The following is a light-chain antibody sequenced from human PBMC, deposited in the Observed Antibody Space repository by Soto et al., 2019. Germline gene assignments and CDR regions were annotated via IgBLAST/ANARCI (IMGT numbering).Light chain of an antibody. V-gene: IGKV1D-12*01. CDR1: EDISNW. J-gene: IGKJ4*01. CDR2: AAT. Sequence: DIQMTQSPSFVSASVGDTVTMTCRASEDISNWLAWYQQIPGKAPKLLISAATILQSGVPIRFSGSRSGTHFTLTITDLQPEDFATYYCQHAHGLPLSFGGGTRVDIK. CDR3: QHAHGLPLS.